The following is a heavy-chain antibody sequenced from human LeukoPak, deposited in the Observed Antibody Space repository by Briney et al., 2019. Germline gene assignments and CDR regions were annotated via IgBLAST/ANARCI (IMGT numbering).Heavy chain of an antibody. CDR1: GFMFSSNW. CDR2: IKEDGTET. D-gene: IGHD5-24*01. V-gene: IGHV3-7*03. J-gene: IGHJ4*02. CDR3: AKEGRSLQTY. Sequence: GGSLRLSCAAFGFMFSSNWMSWVRLAPGKGLEWVANIKEDGTETYYVDSVKGRFTISRDNAKNSLYLQMNSLRVEDTAVYYCAKEGRSLQTYWGQGTLVTVSS.